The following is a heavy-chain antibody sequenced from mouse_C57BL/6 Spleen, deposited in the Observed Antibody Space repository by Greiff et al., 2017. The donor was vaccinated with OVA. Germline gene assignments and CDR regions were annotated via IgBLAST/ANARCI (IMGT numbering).Heavy chain of an antibody. V-gene: IGHV1-43*01. D-gene: IGHD4-1*01. J-gene: IGHJ2*01. CDR2: INPSTGGT. Sequence: VQLQQSGPELAKPGASVKISCKASGYSFTGYYMHWVKQSSEKSLEWIGEINPSTGGTSYNQKFKGKATLTVDKSSSTAYMQLKSLTSEDSAVYYCARKCLGLGDWVLDYWGQGTTLTVSS. CDR3: ARKCLGLGDWVLDY. CDR1: GYSFTGYY.